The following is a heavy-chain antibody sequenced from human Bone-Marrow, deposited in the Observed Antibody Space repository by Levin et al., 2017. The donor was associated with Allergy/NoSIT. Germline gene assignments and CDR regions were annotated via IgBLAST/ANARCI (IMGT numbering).Heavy chain of an antibody. Sequence: PSETLSLTCTVSGGSISSYYWSWIRQPPGKGLEWIGYIYYSGSTNYNPSLKSRVTISVDTSKNQFSLKLSSVTAADTAVYYCARHSRATDAFDIWGQGTMVTVSS. CDR2: IYYSGST. CDR3: ARHSRATDAFDI. D-gene: IGHD2-2*01. J-gene: IGHJ3*02. CDR1: GGSISSYY. V-gene: IGHV4-59*08.